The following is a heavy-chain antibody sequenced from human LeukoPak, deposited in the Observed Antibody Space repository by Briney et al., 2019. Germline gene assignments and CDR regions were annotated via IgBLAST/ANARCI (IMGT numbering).Heavy chain of an antibody. V-gene: IGHV3-23*01. CDR3: AKRGPGVLMVYASDY. CDR2: ISGSGGST. Sequence: GGSLRLSCAASGFTFSSYAMSWVRQAPGKGLEWVSAISGSGGSTYYADSVKGRFTISRDNSKNTLYLQMNSLRAEDTAAYYCAKRGPGVLMVYASDYWGQGTLVTVSS. D-gene: IGHD2-8*01. J-gene: IGHJ4*02. CDR1: GFTFSSYA.